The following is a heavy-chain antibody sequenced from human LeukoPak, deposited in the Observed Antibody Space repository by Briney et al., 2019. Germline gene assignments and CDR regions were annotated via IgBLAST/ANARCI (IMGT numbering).Heavy chain of an antibody. Sequence: SETLSLTCTVSGGSISTYYWSWIRQPPGKGLEWIGYIYYSGSTYYNPSLKSRVTISVDTSKNQFSLKLSSVTAADTAVYYCARATTGGSSWYFDLWGRGTLVTVSS. J-gene: IGHJ2*01. CDR3: ARATTGGSSWYFDL. V-gene: IGHV4-59*12. CDR1: GGSISTYY. D-gene: IGHD6-13*01. CDR2: IYYSGST.